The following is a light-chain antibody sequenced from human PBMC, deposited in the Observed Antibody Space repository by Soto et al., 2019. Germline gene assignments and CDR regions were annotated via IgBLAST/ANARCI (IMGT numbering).Light chain of an antibody. CDR1: SGHSSYA. CDR3: QTWGTGILV. V-gene: IGLV4-69*01. J-gene: IGLJ2*01. CDR2: LNSDGSH. Sequence: QLVLTQSPSASASLGASVKLTCTLSSGHSSYAIAWHQQQPEKGPRYLMKLNSDGSHSKGDGIPDRFSGPSSGAERYLTISSLQSEDEADYYCQTWGTGILVFGGGTKVTVL.